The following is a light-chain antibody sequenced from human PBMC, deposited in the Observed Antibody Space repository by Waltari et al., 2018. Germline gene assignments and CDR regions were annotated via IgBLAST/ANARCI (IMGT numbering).Light chain of an antibody. CDR3: SSYTSSSTWV. V-gene: IGLV2-14*01. J-gene: IGLJ3*02. CDR2: DVS. Sequence: QSVLTQPASVSGSPGQSITISCTGTSSYVGGYNYASWYQQHPGKAPKLMIYDVSNRPSGVSNRFSASKSGNTASLTISGLQAEDEADYYCSSYTSSSTWVFGGGTKLTVL. CDR1: SSYVGGYNY.